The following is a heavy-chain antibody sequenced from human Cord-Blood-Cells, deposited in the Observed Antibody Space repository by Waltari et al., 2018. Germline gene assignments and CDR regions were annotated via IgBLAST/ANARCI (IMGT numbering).Heavy chain of an antibody. CDR1: GYTFTSYD. Sequence: QVQLVQSGAEVKKPGASVKVSCKASGYTFTSYDINWVRQATGQGLEWMGWMNPNSGNTCYAQKFQGRVTITRNTSISTAYMELSSLRSEDTAVYYCARPGQTSGSYPFDYWGQGTLVTVSS. D-gene: IGHD1-26*01. CDR2: MNPNSGNT. CDR3: ARPGQTSGSYPFDY. V-gene: IGHV1-8*03. J-gene: IGHJ4*02.